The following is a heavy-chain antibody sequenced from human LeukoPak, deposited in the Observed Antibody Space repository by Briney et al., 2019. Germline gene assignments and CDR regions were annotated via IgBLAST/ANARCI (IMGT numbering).Heavy chain of an antibody. D-gene: IGHD3-3*01. CDR1: GGSISSYY. V-gene: IGHV4-59*01. J-gene: IGHJ4*02. CDR3: ARGFRVNDFWSGYYFDY. Sequence: SETLSLTCTVSGGSISSYYWSWIRQPPGKGLEWIGYIYYSGSTNYNPSLKSRVTISVDTSKNQFSLKLSSVTAADTAAYYCARGFRVNDFWSGYYFDYWGQGTLVTVFS. CDR2: IYYSGST.